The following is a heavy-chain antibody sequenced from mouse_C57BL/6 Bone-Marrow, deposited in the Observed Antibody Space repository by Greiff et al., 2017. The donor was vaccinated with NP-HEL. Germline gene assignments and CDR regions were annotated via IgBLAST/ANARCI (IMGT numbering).Heavy chain of an antibody. J-gene: IGHJ4*01. D-gene: IGHD4-1*01. CDR3: TTWGGTDAMDY. CDR2: IDPENGDT. Sequence: EVKVVESGAELVRPGASVKLSCTASGFNIKDDYMHWVKQRPEQGLEWIGWIDPENGDTEYASKFQGKATITADTSSNTAYLQLSSLTSEDTAVYYCTTWGGTDAMDYWGQGTSVTVSS. V-gene: IGHV14-4*01. CDR1: GFNIKDDY.